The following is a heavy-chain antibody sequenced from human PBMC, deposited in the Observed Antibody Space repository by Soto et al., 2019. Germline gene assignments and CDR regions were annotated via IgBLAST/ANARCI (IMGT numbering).Heavy chain of an antibody. CDR2: IIPIFGTA. CDR3: ASGSSSSGIYYYYGMDV. CDR1: GGTFSSYA. D-gene: IGHD6-6*01. J-gene: IGHJ6*02. V-gene: IGHV1-69*13. Sequence: SVKVSCKASGGTFSSYAISWVRQAPGQGLEWMGGIIPIFGTANYAQKFQGRVTITADESTSTAYMELSSLRSEDTAVYYCASGSSSSGIYYYYGMDVWGQGTPVTVSS.